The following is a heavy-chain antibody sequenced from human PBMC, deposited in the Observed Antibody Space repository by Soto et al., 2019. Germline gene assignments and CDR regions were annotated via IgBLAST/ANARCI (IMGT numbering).Heavy chain of an antibody. J-gene: IGHJ6*02. CDR1: GFTFSSYG. V-gene: IGHV3-33*01. CDR3: ARDEAYCSTTSCYVYSYYAMDV. Sequence: GGSLRLSCAASGFTFSSYGMHWVRQAPGKGLEWVAVIWYDGSNKYYADSVKGRFTVSRDNSKNTPYLQMNSLRAEDTAMYYCARDEAYCSTTSCYVYSYYAMDVWGQGTTVTVSS. CDR2: IWYDGSNK. D-gene: IGHD2-2*01.